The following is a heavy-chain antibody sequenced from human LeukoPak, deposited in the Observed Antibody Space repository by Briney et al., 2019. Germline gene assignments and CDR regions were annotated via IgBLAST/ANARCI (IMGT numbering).Heavy chain of an antibody. J-gene: IGHJ3*02. Sequence: ASLKVSCKASGYTFTGYYMHWVRQAPGQGLEWMGWINSNSGGTNYAQKFQGRVTMTRDTSISTAYMELSRLRSDDTAVYYCARVALSSSWYHDAFDIWGQGTMVTVSS. CDR1: GYTFTGYY. CDR3: ARVALSSSWYHDAFDI. CDR2: INSNSGGT. D-gene: IGHD6-13*01. V-gene: IGHV1-2*02.